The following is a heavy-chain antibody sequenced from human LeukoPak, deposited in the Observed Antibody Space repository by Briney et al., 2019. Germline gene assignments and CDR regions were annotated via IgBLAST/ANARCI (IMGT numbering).Heavy chain of an antibody. V-gene: IGHV1-69*05. CDR2: IIPIFGTA. CDR1: GGTFSSYA. Sequence: GASVKVSCKASGGTFSSYAISWVRQAPGQGLEWMGGIIPIFGTANYAQKFKGRVTITTDESTSTAYMELSSLRSEDTAVYYCAGQYSSGWSLNPLDYWGQGTLVTVSS. D-gene: IGHD6-19*01. CDR3: AGQYSSGWSLNPLDY. J-gene: IGHJ4*02.